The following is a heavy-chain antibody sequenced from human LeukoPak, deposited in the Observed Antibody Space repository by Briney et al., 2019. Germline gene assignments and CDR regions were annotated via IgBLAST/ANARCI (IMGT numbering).Heavy chain of an antibody. Sequence: PGGSLRLSCAASGFTFSSYWMNWVRQAPGKGLVWVSRIASDGSSTTYADSVKGRFSISRDNAKNTLYLQMSSLRAEDTAVYYCAKGGATICDNWGQGTLVTVSS. CDR1: GFTFSSYW. J-gene: IGHJ4*02. V-gene: IGHV3-74*01. D-gene: IGHD5-12*01. CDR2: IASDGSST. CDR3: AKGGATICDN.